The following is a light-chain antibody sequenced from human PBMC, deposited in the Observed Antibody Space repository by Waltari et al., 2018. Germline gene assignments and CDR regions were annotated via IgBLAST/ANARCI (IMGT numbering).Light chain of an antibody. CDR3: QQYGSSPYT. Sequence: EIVLTQSPGTLSLSPGERATLSCRASQSFSSSYLAWYQQKPGQAPRLLIYGASSRATDIPDRFSGSGSGTDFTLTITRLEPEDVAVYYCQQYGSSPYTFGQGTKLEIK. J-gene: IGKJ2*01. V-gene: IGKV3-20*01. CDR1: QSFSSSY. CDR2: GAS.